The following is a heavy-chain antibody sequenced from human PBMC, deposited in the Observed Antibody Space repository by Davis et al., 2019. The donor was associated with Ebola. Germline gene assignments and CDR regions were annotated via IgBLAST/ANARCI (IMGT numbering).Heavy chain of an antibody. CDR2: ISSDGSYI. J-gene: IGHJ4*02. CDR1: GFPFSSYT. D-gene: IGHD3-3*01. V-gene: IGHV3-21*01. CDR3: ARDRYTYYDFWSGSISGDYFDY. Sequence: GGSLRLSCAASGFPFSSYTMNWVRQAPGKGLEWVSSISSDGSYIFYADSAKGRFTISRDNAKNSLYLQMNSLRAEDTAVYYCARDRYTYYDFWSGSISGDYFDYWGQGTLVTVSS.